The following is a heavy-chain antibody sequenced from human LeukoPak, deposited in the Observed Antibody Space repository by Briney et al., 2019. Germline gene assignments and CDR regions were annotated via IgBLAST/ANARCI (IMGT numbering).Heavy chain of an antibody. Sequence: GGSLRLSCAAAGFTFSSYSMNLVRQAPGKRLEWVSSITSSSSYIYYADSVKGRFTISRDNAKNSLYLQMNSLRAEDTAVYYCARDKTYSSGSGGYWGQGTLVTVSS. CDR1: GFTFSSYS. D-gene: IGHD6-19*01. V-gene: IGHV3-21*01. CDR3: ARDKTYSSGSGGY. CDR2: ITSSSSYI. J-gene: IGHJ4*02.